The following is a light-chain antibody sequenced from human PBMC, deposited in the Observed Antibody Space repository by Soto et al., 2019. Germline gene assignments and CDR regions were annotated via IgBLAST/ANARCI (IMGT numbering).Light chain of an antibody. CDR3: QQYNNWPPWT. CDR1: QSVSSN. J-gene: IGKJ1*01. V-gene: IGKV3-15*01. Sequence: EIVMTQSPATLSVSPGERATLSCRASQSVSSNLAWYQQKPGQAPRLLIYGASTRATGIPARFSGSGSGTEFPLTIRSLQSEDFAASSCQQYNNWPPWTFGQGTKVEIK. CDR2: GAS.